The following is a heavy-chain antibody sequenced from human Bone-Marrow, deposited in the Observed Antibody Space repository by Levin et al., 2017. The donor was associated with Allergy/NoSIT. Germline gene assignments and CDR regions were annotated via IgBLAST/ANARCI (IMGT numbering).Heavy chain of an antibody. J-gene: IGHJ4*02. CDR1: GFTFSSYD. CDR2: IGTADDT. CDR3: ARRDSSSPSLDY. V-gene: IGHV3-13*01. D-gene: IGHD6-6*01. Sequence: GASVKVSCAASGFTFSSYDMHWVRQATGKGLEWVSAIGTADDTYYLGSVKGRFTISRENAKNSLYLQMNSLRAGDTAVYYCARRDSSSPSLDYWGQGTLVTVSS.